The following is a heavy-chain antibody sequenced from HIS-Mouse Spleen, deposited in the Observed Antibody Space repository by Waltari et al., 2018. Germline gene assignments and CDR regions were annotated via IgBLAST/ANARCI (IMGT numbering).Heavy chain of an antibody. V-gene: IGHV4-31*03. Sequence: QVQLQESGPGLVKPSQTLSLTCTVSVGSISSGVSYWIWLRQHPGKGLEWIGYIYYSGSTYYNPSLKSRVTISVDTSKNQFSLKLSSVTAADTAVYYCARSPYYDFWSGYSDNWFDPWGQGTLVTVSS. CDR1: VGSISSGVSY. CDR3: ARSPYYDFWSGYSDNWFDP. CDR2: IYYSGST. J-gene: IGHJ5*02. D-gene: IGHD3-3*01.